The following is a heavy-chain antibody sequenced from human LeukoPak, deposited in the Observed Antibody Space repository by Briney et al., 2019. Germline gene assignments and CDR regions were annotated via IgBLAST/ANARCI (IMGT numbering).Heavy chain of an antibody. V-gene: IGHV5-51*01. CDR3: ARLIAVAGTGGLYYFDY. J-gene: IGHJ4*02. D-gene: IGHD6-19*01. CDR1: GYSFTSYW. Sequence: GESLKISCKGSGYSFTSYWIGWVRQMPGKGLERMGIIYPGDSDTRYSPSFQGQVTISADKSISTAYLQWSSLKASDTAMYYCARLIAVAGTGGLYYFDYWGQGTLVTVSS. CDR2: IYPGDSDT.